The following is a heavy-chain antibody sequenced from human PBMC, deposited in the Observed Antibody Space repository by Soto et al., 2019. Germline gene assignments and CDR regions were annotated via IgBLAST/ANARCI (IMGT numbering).Heavy chain of an antibody. V-gene: IGHV3-48*02. J-gene: IGHJ5*01. CDR1: GFSFSTYN. CDR2: ISTTSFTI. Sequence: GGSLRLSCAASGFSFSTYNMDWVRQAPGKGPEWIAYISTTSFTIYYAESVKGRFTISRDNDRNSLYLEMNSLRDEDTAVYYCARDRCYDGTCYSASDSWGQGTLVTVSS. D-gene: IGHD2-15*01. CDR3: ARDRCYDGTCYSASDS.